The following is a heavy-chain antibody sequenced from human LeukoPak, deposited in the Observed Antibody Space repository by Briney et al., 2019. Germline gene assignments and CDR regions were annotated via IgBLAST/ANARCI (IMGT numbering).Heavy chain of an antibody. D-gene: IGHD3-22*01. CDR2: ISGSGGST. J-gene: IGHJ4*02. CDR3: ARVLPPYYDSSGYYYTNPPDY. Sequence: GGSLRLSCAASGFTFSSYAMSWVRQAPGKGLEWVSAISGSGGSTYYADSVKGRFTISRDNSKNTLYLQMNSLRAEDTAVYYCARVLPPYYDSSGYYYTNPPDYWGQGTLVTVSS. V-gene: IGHV3-23*01. CDR1: GFTFSSYA.